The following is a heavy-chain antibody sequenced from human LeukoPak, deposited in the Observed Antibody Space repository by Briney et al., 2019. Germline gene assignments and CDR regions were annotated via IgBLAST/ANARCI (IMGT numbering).Heavy chain of an antibody. J-gene: IGHJ4*02. Sequence: GGSLRLSCTASGFTFSSYAMNWVRQAPGKGLEWVSGIGGGGTFTYYADSVKGRFTISRDNSRNTLYLQMNSLRADDTAVYYCPNDLDYTTYWYFFDYWGRGTLVTVFS. CDR2: IGGGGTFT. CDR1: GFTFSSYA. V-gene: IGHV3-23*01. CDR3: PNDLDYTTYWYFFDY. D-gene: IGHD4-11*01.